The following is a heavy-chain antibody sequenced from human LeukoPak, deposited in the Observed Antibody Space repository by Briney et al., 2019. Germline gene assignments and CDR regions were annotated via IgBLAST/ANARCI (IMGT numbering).Heavy chain of an antibody. CDR2: INPHSGGT. D-gene: IGHD3-10*01. J-gene: IGHJ6*03. CDR3: ARGRGGGYGSGSRATHYYYYYMDV. V-gene: IGHV1-2*02. CDR1: GYTFTGYY. Sequence: ASVKVSCKASGYTFTGYYIHWVRQAPGQGLEWMGWINPHSGGTNYAQKFQGGVTMTRDTSITTAYMELSSLRSDDTAVYYCARGRGGGYGSGSRATHYYYYYMDVWGKGTTVTVSS.